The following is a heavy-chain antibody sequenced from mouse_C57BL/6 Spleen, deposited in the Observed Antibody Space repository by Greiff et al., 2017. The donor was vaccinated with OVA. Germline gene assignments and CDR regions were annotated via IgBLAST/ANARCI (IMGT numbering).Heavy chain of an antibody. D-gene: IGHD4-1*01. Sequence: EVQLQESGAELVKPGASVKLSCTASGFNIKDYYMHWVKQRTEQGLEWIGRIDPEDGETKYAPKFQGKATITAATSSNTAYRQLSSLTSEYSAVYYCAIANWDGDWFAYWGQGTLVTVSA. CDR2: IDPEDGET. J-gene: IGHJ3*01. CDR3: AIANWDGDWFAY. CDR1: GFNIKDYY. V-gene: IGHV14-2*01.